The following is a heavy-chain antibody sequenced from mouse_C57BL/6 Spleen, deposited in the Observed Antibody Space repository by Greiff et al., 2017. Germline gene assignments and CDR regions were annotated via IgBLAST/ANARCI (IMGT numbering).Heavy chain of an antibody. CDR2: INPSTGGT. V-gene: IGHV1-42*01. CDR3: ASFGIYDGSSYYAMDY. CDR1: GYSFTGYY. Sequence: VQLQQSGPELVKPGASVKISCKASGYSFTGYYMNWVKQSPEKSLEWIGEINPSTGGTTYNQKFKAKATLTVDKSSSTAYMQLKSLTSEDSAVYYCASFGIYDGSSYYAMDYWGQGTSVTVSS. J-gene: IGHJ4*01. D-gene: IGHD2-3*01.